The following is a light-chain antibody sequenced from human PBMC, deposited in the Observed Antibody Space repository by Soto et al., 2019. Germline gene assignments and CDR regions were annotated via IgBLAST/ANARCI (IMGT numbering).Light chain of an antibody. Sequence: DIQMTQSPSTLSASVGDRVTITCRASQSISSWLAWYQQKPGKAPKLLIYKASSLESGVPSRFSGSGSGTEFTLTISSLQPEDFATYYCQQANSFPSFGGGTKVEIK. V-gene: IGKV1-5*03. CDR2: KAS. CDR3: QQANSFPS. J-gene: IGKJ4*01. CDR1: QSISSW.